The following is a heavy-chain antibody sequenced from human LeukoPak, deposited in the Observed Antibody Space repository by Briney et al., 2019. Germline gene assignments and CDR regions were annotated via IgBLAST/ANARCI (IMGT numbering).Heavy chain of an antibody. CDR3: ARDGYYGSGSYDY. CDR1: GFTFKNAW. J-gene: IGHJ4*02. V-gene: IGHV3-15*01. Sequence: GGSLRLSCAASGFTFKNAWMNWMRQAPGKGLEWVGRITDGGTADYAAPVKGRFTISRDDSKNTLYLQMNSLRAEDTAVYYCARDGYYGSGSYDYWGQGTLVTVSS. D-gene: IGHD3-10*01. CDR2: ITDGGTA.